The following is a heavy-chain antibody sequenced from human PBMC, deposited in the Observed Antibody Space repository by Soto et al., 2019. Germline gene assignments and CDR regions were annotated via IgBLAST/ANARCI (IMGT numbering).Heavy chain of an antibody. J-gene: IGHJ4*02. CDR3: ASSSGWVFDY. CDR1: GGSISSGGYS. Sequence: QLQLQESGSGLVKPSQTLSLTCAVSGGSISSGGYSWSWIRQPPGKGLERIGYIYHSGSTYYNPSLKSRVTISVDRSNNQFSLKLSSVSAADTAVYYCASSSGWVFDYWGQGTLVNVSS. D-gene: IGHD6-19*01. V-gene: IGHV4-30-2*01. CDR2: IYHSGST.